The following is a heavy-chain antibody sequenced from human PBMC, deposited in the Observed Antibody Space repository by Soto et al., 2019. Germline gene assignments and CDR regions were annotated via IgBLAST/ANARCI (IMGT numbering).Heavy chain of an antibody. CDR2: ISYNGGNK. D-gene: IGHD2-21*02. CDR3: AKPSCGGDCYVDHDAFDI. CDR1: GFTFSSYG. Sequence: QVQLVESGGGVVQPGRSLRLSCAASGFTFSSYGIHWVRQAPGKGLEWVAVISYNGGNKYYADSVKGRFTISRDNSKNTVYVQMNSLRAEDTAVYYCAKPSCGGDCYVDHDAFDIWGQGTMVTVSS. J-gene: IGHJ3*02. V-gene: IGHV3-30*18.